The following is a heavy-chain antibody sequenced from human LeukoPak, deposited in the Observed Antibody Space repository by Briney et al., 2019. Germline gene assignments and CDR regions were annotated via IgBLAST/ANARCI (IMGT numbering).Heavy chain of an antibody. J-gene: IGHJ5*02. CDR2: ISAYNGNT. CDR3: ARTSSSPPADKWSQNWFDP. CDR1: GYTFTSYG. V-gene: IGHV1-18*01. Sequence: GASVKVSCKASGYTFTSYGISWVRQAPGQGLEWMGWISAYNGNTNYAQKLQGRVTMTTDTSTSTAYMELRSLRSDDTAVYYCARTSSSPPADKWSQNWFDPWGQGTLVTVSS. D-gene: IGHD2-15*01.